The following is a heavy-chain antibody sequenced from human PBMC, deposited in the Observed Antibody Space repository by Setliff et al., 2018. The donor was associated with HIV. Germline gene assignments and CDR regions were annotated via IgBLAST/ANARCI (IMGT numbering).Heavy chain of an antibody. V-gene: IGHV1-69*05. J-gene: IGHJ3*02. Sequence: SSVTVSCKASVSTFSRYGISWVRQAPGQGLEWMGGIIPIFGTLNYAQKFQGRVTITTDESTSTAYMDLSSLRSEDTALYYCERGHSSGSTYSGSYGAFDIWGQGTMVTVTS. CDR2: IIPIFGTL. CDR3: ERGHSSGSTYSGSYGAFDI. D-gene: IGHD1-26*01. CDR1: VSTFSRYG.